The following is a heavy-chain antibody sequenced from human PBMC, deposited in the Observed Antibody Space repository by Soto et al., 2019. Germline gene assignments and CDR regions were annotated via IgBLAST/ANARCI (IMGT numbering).Heavy chain of an antibody. CDR2: IGTAGDT. V-gene: IGHV3-13*01. Sequence: GGSLRLSCAASGFTFSSYDMHWVRQATGKGLEWVSAIGTAGDTYYPGSVKGRFTISRENAKNSLYLQMNSLRAEDTAVYYCARSYDSYGSIDYWGQGTLVTVSS. CDR1: GFTFSSYD. D-gene: IGHD5-18*01. CDR3: ARSYDSYGSIDY. J-gene: IGHJ4*02.